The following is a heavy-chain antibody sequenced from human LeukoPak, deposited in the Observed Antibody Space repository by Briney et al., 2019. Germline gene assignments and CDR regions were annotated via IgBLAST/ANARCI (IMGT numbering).Heavy chain of an antibody. J-gene: IGHJ6*03. CDR1: GGTFSSYA. D-gene: IGHD3-22*01. CDR3: ARVDSSGYYYDRNYYYMDV. Sequence: SVKVSCKASGGTFSSYAISWVRQAPGQGLEWMGGIIPIFGTANYAQKFQGRVTITTDESTSTAYMELSSLRSEDTAVYYCARVDSSGYYYDRNYYYMDVWGKGTTVTVSS. V-gene: IGHV1-69*05. CDR2: IIPIFGTA.